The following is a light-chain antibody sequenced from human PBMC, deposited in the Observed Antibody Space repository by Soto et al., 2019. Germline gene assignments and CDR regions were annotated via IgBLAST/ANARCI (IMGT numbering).Light chain of an antibody. CDR1: QSISSW. CDR2: KAS. V-gene: IGKV1-5*03. J-gene: IGKJ3*01. CDR3: QQYDTYVT. Sequence: DIQMTQSPSTLSASVGDRVTITCRASQSISSWLAWYQQRPGKAPKLLIYKASSLESGVPSRFSGSGSGTEFTLTISSLQPDDFAIYYCQQYDTYVTFGPGTKVEIK.